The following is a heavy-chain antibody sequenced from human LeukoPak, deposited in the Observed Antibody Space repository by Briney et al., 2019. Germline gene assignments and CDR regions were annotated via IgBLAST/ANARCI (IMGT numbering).Heavy chain of an antibody. CDR3: ARGSSSWYYYYMDV. D-gene: IGHD6-13*01. CDR2: IIPIFGTA. Sequence: SVKVSCKASGGTFSGYAISWVRQAPGQGLEWMGGIIPIFGTANYAQKFQGRVTITADESTCAAYMELSSLRSEDTAVYYCARGSSSWYYYYMDVWGKGTTVTISS. V-gene: IGHV1-69*13. J-gene: IGHJ6*03. CDR1: GGTFSGYA.